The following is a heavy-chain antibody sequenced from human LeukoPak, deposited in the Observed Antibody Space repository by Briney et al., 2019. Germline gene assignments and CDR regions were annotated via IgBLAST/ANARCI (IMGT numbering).Heavy chain of an antibody. D-gene: IGHD1-26*01. J-gene: IGHJ3*02. CDR3: ARDVGGNFDI. CDR1: GFTFSSYS. Sequence: GGSLRLSCAASGFTFSSYSMNWVRQAPGKGLEWVSPISSSSSYIYYADSVKGRFTISRDNAKNSLYLQMNSLRAEGTAVYYCARDVGGNFDIWGQGTMVTVSS. CDR2: ISSSSSYI. V-gene: IGHV3-21*01.